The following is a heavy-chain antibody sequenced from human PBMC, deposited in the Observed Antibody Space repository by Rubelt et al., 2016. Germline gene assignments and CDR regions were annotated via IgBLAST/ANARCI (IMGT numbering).Heavy chain of an antibody. J-gene: IGHJ4*02. CDR3: AKGYSGSYDSSSDY. CDR2: ISGADGST. CDR1: EFTFSTYA. V-gene: IGHV3-23*01. Sequence: GSGGGLVQPGGSLRLSCVPSEFTFSTYAMNWVRQAPGKGLEWVSSISGADGSTYYADSVEGRFTISRDSSKDTLYLQMNSLRVEDTAVYYCAKGYSGSYDSSSDYWGQGTLVTVSS. D-gene: IGHD1-26*01.